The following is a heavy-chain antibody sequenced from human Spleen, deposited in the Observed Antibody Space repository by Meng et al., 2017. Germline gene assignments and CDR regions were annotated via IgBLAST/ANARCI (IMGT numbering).Heavy chain of an antibody. CDR1: EGTFSSYT. CDR3: ASPDTYYYGSGKLDC. J-gene: IGHJ4*02. D-gene: IGHD3-10*01. CDR2: IIPILGIA. Sequence: SVKVSCKASEGTFSSYTISWVRQAPGQGLEWMGRIIPILGIANYAQKFQGRVTITADKSTSTAYMELSSLRSEDTAVYYCASPDTYYYGSGKLDCWGQGTLVTVSS. V-gene: IGHV1-69*02.